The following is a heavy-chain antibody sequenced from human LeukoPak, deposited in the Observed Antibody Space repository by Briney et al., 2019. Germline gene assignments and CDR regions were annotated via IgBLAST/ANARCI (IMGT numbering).Heavy chain of an antibody. CDR3: ARTLYSSGSWVYDP. V-gene: IGHV2-70*01. D-gene: IGHD6-19*01. J-gene: IGHJ5*02. Sequence: SGPTLVNPTQTLTLTCTFSGISLSTSGMCVSWIRQPPGKALEWLALIDWDDDKYYSTSLKTRLTISKDTSKNQVVLTMTNMDPVDTATYYCARTLYSSGSWVYDPWGQGTLVTVSS. CDR2: IDWDDDK. CDR1: GISLSTSGMC.